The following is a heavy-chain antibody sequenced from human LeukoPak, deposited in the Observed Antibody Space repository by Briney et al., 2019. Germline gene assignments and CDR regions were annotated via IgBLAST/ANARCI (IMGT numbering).Heavy chain of an antibody. J-gene: IGHJ4*02. CDR2: IIPIFGTA. Sequence: SVKVSCKASGGTCSSYAISWVRQAPGQGLEWMGGIIPIFGTANYAQKFQGRVTITADKSTSTAYMELSSLRSEDTAVYYCAHQRRGVAVAPPGTFDYWGQGTLVTVSS. D-gene: IGHD6-19*01. CDR1: GGTCSSYA. V-gene: IGHV1-69*06. CDR3: AHQRRGVAVAPPGTFDY.